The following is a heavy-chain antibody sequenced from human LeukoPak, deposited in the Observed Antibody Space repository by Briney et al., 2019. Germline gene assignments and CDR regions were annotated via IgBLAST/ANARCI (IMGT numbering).Heavy chain of an antibody. CDR3: GYGSGWIFDC. D-gene: IGHD6-19*01. CDR1: GGTFSSYY. J-gene: IGHJ4*02. CDR2: IKQDGSEK. V-gene: IGHV3-7*01. Sequence: GVSLRLSCIVSGGTFSSYYMTWVRQAPGKGLEWVANIKQDGSEKFYVDSVKGRFTISRDNAKSSLYLQMNSLRVEDTAMYYCGYGSGWIFDCRGQGALVTVSS.